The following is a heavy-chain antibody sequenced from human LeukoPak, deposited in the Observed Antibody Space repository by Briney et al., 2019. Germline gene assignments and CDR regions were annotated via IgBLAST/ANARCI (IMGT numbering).Heavy chain of an antibody. D-gene: IGHD3-16*01. CDR2: IYSGGST. CDR1: GFTVSSNF. Sequence: GGSLRLSCAASGFTVSSNFMTWVRQAPGKGLEWVSVIYSGGSTYYAESVKGRFTISRDNSKNTLYLQMNSLRAEDTAVYYCARFRWGDYYYYGVDVWGQGTTVTVSS. V-gene: IGHV3-66*01. J-gene: IGHJ6*02. CDR3: ARFRWGDYYYYGVDV.